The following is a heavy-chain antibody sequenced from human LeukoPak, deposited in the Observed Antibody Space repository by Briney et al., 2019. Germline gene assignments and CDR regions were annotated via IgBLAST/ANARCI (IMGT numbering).Heavy chain of an antibody. V-gene: IGHV3-53*01. CDR1: GFTVSSNY. CDR2: SYSGGST. Sequence: GGSLRLSCAASGFTVSSNYMSWVRQAPGKGLEWVSVSYSGGSTYYADPVKGRFTISRDNSKNTLYLQMNSLRAEDTAVYYCARDTGMYYDFWTGYYPYYYYYMDVWGKGTTVTVSS. J-gene: IGHJ6*03. D-gene: IGHD3-3*01. CDR3: ARDTGMYYDFWTGYYPYYYYYMDV.